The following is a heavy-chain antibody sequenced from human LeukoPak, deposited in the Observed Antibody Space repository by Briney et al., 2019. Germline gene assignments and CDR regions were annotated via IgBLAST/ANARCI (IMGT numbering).Heavy chain of an antibody. Sequence: GGSLRLSCAASGFTFSSYWMNWARQAPGKGLEWVASINHNGNVNYYVDSVKGQFTISRDNAKNSLYLQMSNLRAEDTAVYFCARGGGLDVWGQGATVTVSS. CDR1: GFTFSSYW. CDR3: ARGGGLDV. CDR2: INHNGNVN. J-gene: IGHJ6*02. D-gene: IGHD3-16*01. V-gene: IGHV3-7*03.